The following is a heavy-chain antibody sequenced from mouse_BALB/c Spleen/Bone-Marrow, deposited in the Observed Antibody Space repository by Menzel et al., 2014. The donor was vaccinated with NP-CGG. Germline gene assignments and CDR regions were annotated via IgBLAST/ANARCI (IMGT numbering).Heavy chain of an antibody. Sequence: EVQLQQSGGGSVQPGGSRKLSCAASGITFRNFGMHWVRQAPEKGLEWVAYISSGSSTIYYADTLKGRFTISRDNPKNTLFLQMTSLRSEDTAMYYCARIGRARGYAMDYWGQGTSVTVSS. V-gene: IGHV5-17*02. J-gene: IGHJ4*01. CDR3: ARIGRARGYAMDY. CDR2: ISSGSSTI. D-gene: IGHD3-3*01. CDR1: GITFRNFG.